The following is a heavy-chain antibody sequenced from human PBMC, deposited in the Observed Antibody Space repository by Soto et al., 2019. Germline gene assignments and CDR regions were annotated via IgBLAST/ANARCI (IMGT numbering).Heavy chain of an antibody. V-gene: IGHV4-30-2*01. D-gene: IGHD4-17*01. CDR2: IYHSGST. CDR1: GGSISSGGYS. CDR3: ARVSRGHDYGDLFDY. J-gene: IGHJ4*02. Sequence: PSETLSLTCAVSGGSISSGGYSWSWIRQPPGKGLEWIGYIYHSGSTYYNPSLKSRVTISVDRSKNQFSLKLSSVTAADTAVYYCARVSRGHDYGDLFDYWGQGTLVTVSS.